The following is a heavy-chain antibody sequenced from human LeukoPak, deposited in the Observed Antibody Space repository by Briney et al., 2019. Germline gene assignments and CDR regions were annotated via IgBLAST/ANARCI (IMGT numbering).Heavy chain of an antibody. CDR2: IYYSGST. CDR1: GDSISSYY. V-gene: IGHV4-59*08. J-gene: IGHJ4*02. CDR3: ARHDRLRADYTYGPMYY. D-gene: IGHD5-18*01. Sequence: SETLSLTCTVSGDSISSYYWTWIRQPPGKGLEWIGYIYYSGSTKYNPSLRSRVTISVDTSKNQFSLKLSSVTAADTAVYYCARHDRLRADYTYGPMYYWGQGTLVTVSS.